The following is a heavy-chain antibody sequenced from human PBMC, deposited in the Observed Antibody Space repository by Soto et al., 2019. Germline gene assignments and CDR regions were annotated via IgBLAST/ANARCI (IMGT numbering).Heavy chain of an antibody. D-gene: IGHD6-13*01. J-gene: IGHJ6*02. CDR3: ARDLVKRTYSSSWLIYYYYYYGMDV. CDR1: GGSISSGDYY. CDR2: IYYSGST. Sequence: SETLSLTCTVSGGSISSGDYYWSWIRQPPGKGLEWIGYIYYSGSTYYNPSLKSRVTISVDTSKNQFSLKLSSVTAADTAVYYCARDLVKRTYSSSWLIYYYYYYGMDVWGQGTKVTVSS. V-gene: IGHV4-30-4*01.